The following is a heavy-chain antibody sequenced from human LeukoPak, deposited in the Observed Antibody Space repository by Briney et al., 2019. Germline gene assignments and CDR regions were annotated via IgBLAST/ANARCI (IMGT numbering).Heavy chain of an antibody. V-gene: IGHV3-33*01. J-gene: IGHJ4*02. CDR1: GFTFSNFG. CDR2: IWYGKQNR. Sequence: GGSLTLSCTASGFTFSNFGLHWVRQAPGRGLEWVAIIWYGKQNRFYSDSVKGRFTISRDDAKNTLYLQMNSLRVDYTALYYCARGPGISVAGYVFDYWGQGALVTVSS. D-gene: IGHD6-19*01. CDR3: ARGPGISVAGYVFDY.